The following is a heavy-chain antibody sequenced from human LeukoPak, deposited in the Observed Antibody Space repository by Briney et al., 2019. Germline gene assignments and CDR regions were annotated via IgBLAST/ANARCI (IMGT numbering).Heavy chain of an antibody. V-gene: IGHV3-33*08. D-gene: IGHD3-22*01. J-gene: IGHJ3*02. CDR3: ARDLSSGYYSDAFDI. CDR1: GFTFSSYG. Sequence: GRSLRLSCAASGFTFSSYGMHWVRQAPGKGLGWVAVIWYDGSYKYYADSVKGRFTISRDNSKNTLYLQMNSLRAEDTAVYYCARDLSSGYYSDAFDIWGQGTMVTVSS. CDR2: IWYDGSYK.